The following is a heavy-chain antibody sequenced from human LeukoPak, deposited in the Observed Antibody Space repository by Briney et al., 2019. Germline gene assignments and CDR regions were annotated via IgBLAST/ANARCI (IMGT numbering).Heavy chain of an antibody. CDR1: GFTFSSYS. D-gene: IGHD7-27*01. CDR2: ITTSDGNT. CDR3: AKDGGLWVSAHWGDS. Sequence: GGSLRLSCAASGFTFSSYSMSWVRQAPGKGLEWVSTITTSDGNTYYADSVKGRFTVSRDNSKNTLFLQMNSLRAEDTAVYYYAKDGGLWVSAHWGDSWGRGTLVTVSS. V-gene: IGHV3-23*01. J-gene: IGHJ4*02.